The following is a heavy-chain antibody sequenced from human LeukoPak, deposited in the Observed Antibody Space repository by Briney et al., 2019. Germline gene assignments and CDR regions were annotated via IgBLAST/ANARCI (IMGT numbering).Heavy chain of an antibody. V-gene: IGHV1-8*03. CDR3: ARAPPSNTPDYYMDV. J-gene: IGHJ6*03. CDR2: MNPTSGNT. Sequence: ASVKVSCKASGYTFTSYDINWVRQAIGQGLEWMGWMNPTSGNTGYAQEFRGRVTITMSPSISTAYMELSSLRSEDTAVYYCARAPPSNTPDYYMDVWGKGTTVTVSS. CDR1: GYTFTSYD.